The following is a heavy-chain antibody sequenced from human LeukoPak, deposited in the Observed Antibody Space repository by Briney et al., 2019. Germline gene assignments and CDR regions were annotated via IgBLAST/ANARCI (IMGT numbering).Heavy chain of an antibody. CDR1: GGSISSSTYY. D-gene: IGHD3-9*01. Sequence: SETLSLTCNVSGGSISSSTYYWGWIRQPPGKGLEWIGNIYYSGSTYYNPSLKSRLTISVDTSQGQFSLRLSSVTAADTGLYYCTRGSYDVLTGYSTLGEYWGQGALVTVST. V-gene: IGHV4-39*01. CDR2: IYYSGST. CDR3: TRGSYDVLTGYSTLGEY. J-gene: IGHJ4*02.